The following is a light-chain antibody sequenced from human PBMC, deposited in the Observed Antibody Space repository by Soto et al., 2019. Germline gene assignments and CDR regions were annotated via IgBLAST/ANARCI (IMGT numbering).Light chain of an antibody. Sequence: QSVLTQPASVSGSPGQSITISCTVGSYNFVSWYQQHPGKAPKVLIYEVSKRPSGVSDRFSGSKSGNTASLTISGPHAEDEAEYYCFSDAGRRTYVFGTGTKLTVL. CDR2: EVS. CDR3: FSDAGRRTYV. V-gene: IGLV2-23*02. CDR1: GSYNF. J-gene: IGLJ1*01.